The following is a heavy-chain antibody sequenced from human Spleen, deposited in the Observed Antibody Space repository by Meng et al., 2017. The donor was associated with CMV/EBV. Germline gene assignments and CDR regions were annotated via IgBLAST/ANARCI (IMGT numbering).Heavy chain of an antibody. CDR3: ARGGWGRTYGPVDS. J-gene: IGHJ4*02. CDR2: INPRNGDA. D-gene: IGHD3-10*01. Sequence: ASVKVSCKASGYTFTGYYIHWMRQAPGQGLEWMGWINPRNGDAKYAQKFQGRVTMTRDTSISTASVDVSNLRSDDTALYYCARGGWGRTYGPVDSWGQGTLVTVSS. CDR1: GYTFTGYY. V-gene: IGHV1-2*02.